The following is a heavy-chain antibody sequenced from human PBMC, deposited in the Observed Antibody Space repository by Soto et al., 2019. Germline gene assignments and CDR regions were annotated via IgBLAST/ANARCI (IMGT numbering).Heavy chain of an antibody. Sequence: PSQTLSLTCAISGDSVSSNSAAWNWIRQSPSGGLEWLGRTYYRSKWYNDYAVSVKSRITINPDTSKNQFSLQLNSVTPEDTAVYYCAREVIGSMIGYYYYGMDVWGQGTTVTVSS. J-gene: IGHJ6*02. CDR1: GDSVSSNSAA. V-gene: IGHV6-1*01. CDR3: AREVIGSMIGYYYYGMDV. D-gene: IGHD3-16*01. CDR2: TYYRSKWYN.